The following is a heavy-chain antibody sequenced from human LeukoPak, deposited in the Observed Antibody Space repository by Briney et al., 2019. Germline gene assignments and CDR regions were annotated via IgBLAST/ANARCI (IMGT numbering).Heavy chain of an antibody. D-gene: IGHD6-19*01. CDR3: ARGGGGWYGVFDY. J-gene: IGHJ4*02. CDR1: GGSISSGGYY. CDR2: IYHSGST. V-gene: IGHV4-30-2*01. Sequence: SETLSLTCTVSGGSISSGGYYWSWIRQPPGKGLEWIGYIYHSGSTYYNPSLKSRVTISVDRSKNQFSLKLSSVTAADTAVYYCARGGGGWYGVFDYWGQGTLVTVSS.